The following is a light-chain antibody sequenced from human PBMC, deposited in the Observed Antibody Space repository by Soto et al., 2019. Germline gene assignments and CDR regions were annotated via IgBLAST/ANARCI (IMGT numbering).Light chain of an antibody. J-gene: IGKJ4*01. CDR2: DAS. CDR1: QSVSSY. CDR3: QQRSNWPLT. Sequence: EIVLTQSPATLSLSPGERATLSCRASQSVSSYLAWYQQKPGQAPRLLIYDASNRATGIPARFSGSGSGIDFTLTISSLEPEDFAVYYCQQRSNWPLTFGGGTKEDI. V-gene: IGKV3-11*01.